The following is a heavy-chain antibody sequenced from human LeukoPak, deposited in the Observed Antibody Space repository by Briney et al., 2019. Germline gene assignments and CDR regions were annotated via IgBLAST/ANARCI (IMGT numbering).Heavy chain of an antibody. CDR2: IYYSGNT. V-gene: IGHV4-39*07. J-gene: IGHJ4*02. D-gene: IGHD3-10*01. CDR1: GDSISTSNSY. Sequence: PSETLSLTCTVSGDSISTSNSYWGWIRQPPGKGLEWIGSIYYSGNTYYNASLKSRVTISVDTSKNQFSLKLSSVTAADTAVYYCARLPILYGSGSSKVPWGSRRRENFDYWGQGTLVTVSS. CDR3: ARLPILYGSGSSKVPWGSRRRENFDY.